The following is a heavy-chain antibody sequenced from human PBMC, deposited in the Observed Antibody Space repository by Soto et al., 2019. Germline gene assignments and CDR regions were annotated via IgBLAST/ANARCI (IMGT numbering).Heavy chain of an antibody. CDR2: IYYSGST. CDR3: ASQYYDILTDLYYFDY. V-gene: IGHV4-59*01. D-gene: IGHD3-9*01. J-gene: IGHJ4*02. CDR1: GGSISSYY. Sequence: SETLSLTCTVSGGSISSYYWSWIRQPPGKGLEWIGYIYYSGSTNYNPSLKSRVTISVDTSKNQFSLKLSSVTAADTAVYYCASQYYDILTDLYYFDYWGQGTLVTVSS.